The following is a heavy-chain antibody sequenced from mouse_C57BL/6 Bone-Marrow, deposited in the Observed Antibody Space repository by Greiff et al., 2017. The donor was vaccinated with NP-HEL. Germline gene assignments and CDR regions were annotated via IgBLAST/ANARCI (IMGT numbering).Heavy chain of an antibody. J-gene: IGHJ3*01. CDR2: IWWDDDK. CDR1: GFSLSTFGMG. Sequence: QVTLKVCGPGILQPSQTLSLTCSFSGFSLSTFGMGLGWIRQPSGKGLEWLAHIWWDDDKYYNPVLKSGLTTSKDTSKNHVFLKIANVDTADTATYYCARIPRFAWFAYWGQGTLVTVSA. V-gene: IGHV8-8*01. CDR3: ARIPRFAWFAY.